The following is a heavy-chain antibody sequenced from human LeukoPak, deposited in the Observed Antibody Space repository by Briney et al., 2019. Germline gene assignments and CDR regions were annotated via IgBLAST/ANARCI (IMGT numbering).Heavy chain of an antibody. CDR3: VRHGESGRHHAYFDS. CDR1: GSLNNYY. V-gene: IGHV4-59*08. D-gene: IGHD3-10*01. CDR2: IYFTGST. J-gene: IGHJ4*02. Sequence: SETLSLTCTVSGSLNNYYWGWLRQPTGKGLEWIGYIYFTGSTNYNSSLKTRVAISVDTSKNQFSLRQSSVTADDTAIYCCVRHGESGRHHAYFDSWGQGALVTVSS.